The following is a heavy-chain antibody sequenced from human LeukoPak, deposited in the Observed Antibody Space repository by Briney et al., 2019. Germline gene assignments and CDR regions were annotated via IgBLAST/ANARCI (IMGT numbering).Heavy chain of an antibody. J-gene: IGHJ4*02. D-gene: IGHD2-2*01. CDR3: ARDIVVVPAALYYFDY. CDR1: AFIFSGHW. CDR2: IKEDGSER. Sequence: GGSLRLSCEGSAFIFSGHWMNWVRQTPGKGLEWVASIKEDGSERQYVDSVKGRFSISRDNTKGSLFLQLNSLRAEDTAVYYCARDIVVVPAALYYFDYWGQGTLVTVSS. V-gene: IGHV3-7*03.